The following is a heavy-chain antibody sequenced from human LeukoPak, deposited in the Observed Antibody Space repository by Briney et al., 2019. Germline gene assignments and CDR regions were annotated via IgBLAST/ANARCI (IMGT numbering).Heavy chain of an antibody. V-gene: IGHV4-59*01. Sequence: SETLSLTCTVSGDSISSYYWAWIRQPPGKGLEWIGYIYYSGSTNYNPSLKSRVTVSVDTSTNQFSLKLSSVTAADTAVYYCARRGYSYGFRDSYYFDYWGQGTLVTVSS. J-gene: IGHJ4*02. CDR2: IYYSGST. CDR1: GDSISSYY. D-gene: IGHD5-18*01. CDR3: ARRGYSYGFRDSYYFDY.